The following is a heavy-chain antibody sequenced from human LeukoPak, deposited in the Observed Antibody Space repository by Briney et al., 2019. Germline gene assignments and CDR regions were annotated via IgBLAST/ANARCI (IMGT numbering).Heavy chain of an antibody. CDR2: IIPILGIA. Sequence: ASVKVSCKASGGTFSSYAISWVRQAPGQGLEWMGRIIPILGIANYAQKFQGRVTITADKSTSTAYMELSSLRSEDTAVYYCARGGRDYGDYTRDYWGQGTLVTVSS. CDR1: GGTFSSYA. J-gene: IGHJ4*02. CDR3: ARGGRDYGDYTRDY. D-gene: IGHD4-17*01. V-gene: IGHV1-69*04.